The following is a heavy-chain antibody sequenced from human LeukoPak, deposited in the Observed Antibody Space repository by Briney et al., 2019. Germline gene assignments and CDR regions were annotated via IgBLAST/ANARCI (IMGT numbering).Heavy chain of an antibody. CDR2: ISAYNGNT. D-gene: IGHD3-10*01. J-gene: IGHJ5*02. CDR3: ARDRLLWFGETRVNWFDP. V-gene: IGHV1-18*01. Sequence: PRASVKVSCKASGYTFTSYGISWVRQAPGQGLEWMGWISAYNGNTNYAQKLQGRVTMTTDTSTSTAYMELRSLRSDDTAVYYCARDRLLWFGETRVNWFDPWGQGTLVTVSS. CDR1: GYTFTSYG.